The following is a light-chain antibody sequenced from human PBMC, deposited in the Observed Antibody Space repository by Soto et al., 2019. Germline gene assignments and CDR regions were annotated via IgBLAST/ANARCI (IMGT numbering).Light chain of an antibody. V-gene: IGKV3-11*01. CDR1: QSVSRY. CDR3: QQRNDWRRGT. Sequence: EIVLTQSPATLSLSPGERATLSCRASQSVSRYLAWYQQKPGQAPRLLIYDASNRATGVPVRFSGSGSGTDFTLTISSLEPEDFAVYYCQQRNDWRRGTFGQVTRLEIK. CDR2: DAS. J-gene: IGKJ5*01.